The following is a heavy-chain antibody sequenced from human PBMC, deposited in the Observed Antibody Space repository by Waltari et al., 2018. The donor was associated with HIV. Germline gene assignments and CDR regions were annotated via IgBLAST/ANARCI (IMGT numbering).Heavy chain of an antibody. J-gene: IGHJ4*02. V-gene: IGHV3-74*01. CDR2: SNSDGSST. CDR3: ARPGGDSGSYGRFDY. D-gene: IGHD1-26*01. Sequence: EVQLVESGGGLIQPGGSLRLSCAASGFTFSSYWMHWVRQAPGTGLVWVARSNSDGSSTSYADSVKGRFTISRDNAKNTLYLQMDSLRAEDTAVYYCARPGGDSGSYGRFDYWGQGTLVTVSS. CDR1: GFTFSSYW.